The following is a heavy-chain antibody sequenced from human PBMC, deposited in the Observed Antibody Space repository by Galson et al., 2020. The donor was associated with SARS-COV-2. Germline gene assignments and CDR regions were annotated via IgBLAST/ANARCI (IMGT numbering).Heavy chain of an antibody. CDR3: ARGDTGSYYDVFFVY. Sequence: GGSLRLSRTASGFTFGDHGMSWFRQAPGKGLEYISFIRSKTYGGTTEYAASVDGRFTISRDDSKSIAYLQMNSLKTEDTAVYYCARGDTGSYYDVFFVYWGQGTLVTVSS. J-gene: IGHJ4*02. V-gene: IGHV3-49*03. D-gene: IGHD1-26*01. CDR2: IRSKTYGGTT. CDR1: GFTFGDHG.